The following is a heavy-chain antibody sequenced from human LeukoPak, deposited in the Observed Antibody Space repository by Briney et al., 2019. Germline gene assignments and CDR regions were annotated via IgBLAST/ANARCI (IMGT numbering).Heavy chain of an antibody. J-gene: IGHJ6*02. CDR1: GFTFSSYG. Sequence: PGRSLRLSCAASGFTFSSYGMHWVRQAPGKGLEWVAVISHDGSNKYYADSVKGRFTISRDNSKNTLYLQMNSLRAEDTAVYYCAKGSKGSGGWELLRYYYYGMDVRGQGTTVTVSS. CDR3: AKGSKGSGGWELLRYYYYGMDV. V-gene: IGHV3-30*18. CDR2: ISHDGSNK. D-gene: IGHD1-26*01.